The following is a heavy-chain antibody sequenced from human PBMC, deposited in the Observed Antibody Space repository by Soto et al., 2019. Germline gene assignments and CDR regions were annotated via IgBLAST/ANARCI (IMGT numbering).Heavy chain of an antibody. CDR3: ARHRAVPSKRGFDF. Sequence: QVQLQESGPGLVKPSGTLSLTCAVSGGSISDNWWSWVRQPPGKGLEWIGEIYHTGTTHYNPSVWSRFTISSDKAKNQFYLKLSTVTAADTAVYYCARHRAVPSKRGFDFWGQGTLVTVSS. CDR2: IYHTGTT. D-gene: IGHD4-17*01. J-gene: IGHJ4*02. V-gene: IGHV4-4*02. CDR1: GGSISDNW.